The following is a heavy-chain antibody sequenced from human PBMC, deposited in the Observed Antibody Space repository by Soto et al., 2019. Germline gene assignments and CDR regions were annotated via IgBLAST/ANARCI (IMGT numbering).Heavy chain of an antibody. D-gene: IGHD2-2*01. V-gene: IGHV3-23*01. Sequence: EAQLLESGGGLVQPGGSLRLSCAASGFTFNNYAMSWVRRAPGKGLEWVSAISGSGRSTYYADSVKGRFTISRDTSRNTVFLQMNSLRGEDTAVYYCAKDDAPAAPSTLDNWDRGTLVTVSS. CDR3: AKDDAPAAPSTLDN. CDR2: ISGSGRST. J-gene: IGHJ4*02. CDR1: GFTFNNYA.